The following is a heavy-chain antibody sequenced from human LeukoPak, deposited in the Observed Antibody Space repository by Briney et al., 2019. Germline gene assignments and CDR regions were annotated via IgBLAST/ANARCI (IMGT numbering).Heavy chain of an antibody. CDR3: AKQGDHSSSWGDY. CDR2: IRYDGSNK. CDR1: GFTFSSYG. D-gene: IGHD6-13*01. V-gene: IGHV3-30*02. Sequence: PGGSLRLSCAASGFTFSSYGMHSVRQAPGKGLEWVAFIRYDGSNKYYADSVKGRFTISRDNSKNTLYLQMNSLRAEDTAVYYCAKQGDHSSSWGDYWGQGTLVTVSS. J-gene: IGHJ4*02.